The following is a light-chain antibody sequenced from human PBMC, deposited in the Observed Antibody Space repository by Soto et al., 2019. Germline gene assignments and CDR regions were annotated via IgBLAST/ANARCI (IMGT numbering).Light chain of an antibody. Sequence: DIQMTQSPSTLSGSVGDRVTITCRASQTISSWLAWYQQKPGKAPKLLIYKASTLKSGVPSRFSGSGSWTELTLTIISLLHDDFVAYYCQQYNSYLEAFGQGTKVDIK. CDR3: QQYNSYLEA. J-gene: IGKJ1*01. CDR2: KAS. CDR1: QTISSW. V-gene: IGKV1-5*03.